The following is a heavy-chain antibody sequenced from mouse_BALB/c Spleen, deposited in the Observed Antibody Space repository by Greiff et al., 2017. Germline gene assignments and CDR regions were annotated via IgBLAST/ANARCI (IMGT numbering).Heavy chain of an antibody. D-gene: IGHD1-2*01. CDR1: GFTFSSFG. Sequence: EVKVVESGGGLVQPGGSRKLSCAASGFTFSSFGMHWVRQAPEKGLEWVAYISSGSSTIYYADTVKGRFTISRDNPKNTLFLQMTSLRSEDTAMYYCARVTTATMAYWGQGTLVTVSA. V-gene: IGHV5-17*02. CDR2: ISSGSSTI. CDR3: ARVTTATMAY. J-gene: IGHJ3*01.